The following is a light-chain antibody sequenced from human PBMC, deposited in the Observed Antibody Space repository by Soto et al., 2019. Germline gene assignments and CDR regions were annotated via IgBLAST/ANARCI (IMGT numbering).Light chain of an antibody. Sequence: EIVLTPSPATLSLSPWERATLSSRASQSVSSYLAWYQQKPGQAPRLLIYDASSRATGIPDRFSGGESGTDFTLTISRLEPEDFAVYYCQQFSSYPLTFGGGTKVDIK. J-gene: IGKJ4*01. CDR3: QQFSSYPLT. CDR1: QSVSSY. V-gene: IGKV3-11*01. CDR2: DAS.